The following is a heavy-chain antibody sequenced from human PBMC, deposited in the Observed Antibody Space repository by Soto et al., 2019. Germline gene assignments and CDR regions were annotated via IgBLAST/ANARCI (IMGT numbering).Heavy chain of an antibody. D-gene: IGHD6-19*01. Sequence: QVQLVQSGAEVKKPGASVKVSCKSSGYTFTSYGISWVRQAPGQGLEWMGWISAYNGNTNYPHNLQGRVTMTTDTSTSTAYMVRRSLRSDDTAVYFCAREAVAAIEGVHYCYGMDVWGQGTTVTVSS. CDR1: GYTFTSYG. CDR3: AREAVAAIEGVHYCYGMDV. V-gene: IGHV1-18*01. CDR2: ISAYNGNT. J-gene: IGHJ6*02.